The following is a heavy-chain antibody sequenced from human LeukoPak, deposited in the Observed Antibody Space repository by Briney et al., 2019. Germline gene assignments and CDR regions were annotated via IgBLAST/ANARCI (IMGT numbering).Heavy chain of an antibody. CDR2: ISSYNGKT. J-gene: IGHJ4*02. V-gene: IGHV1-18*01. D-gene: IGHD6-13*01. Sequence: SVHVSRMSSRYTLPTEGISGVRQAPGQGREGMGWISSYNGKTIFAQRLQGRVTMTPDTSTSTAYMELRSLGSDDTAVYYCARDRGRGIATSDYYFDYWGQGTLVTVSS. CDR3: ARDRGRGIATSDYYFDY. CDR1: RYTLPTEG.